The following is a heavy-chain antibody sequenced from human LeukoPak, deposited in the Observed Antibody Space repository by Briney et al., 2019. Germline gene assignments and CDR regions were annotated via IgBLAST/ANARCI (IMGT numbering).Heavy chain of an antibody. CDR3: ARGGTPQVRVAINWFDP. V-gene: IGHV3-7*03. CDR1: GFTFSSYW. J-gene: IGHJ5*02. Sequence: PGGSLRLSCAASGFTFSSYWMTWVRQAPGEGLEWVANIKQDGSDKYYVDSVRGRFTVSRDNAKNSLYLQMNTLRAEDTAVYYCARGGTPQVRVAINWFDPWGQGTLVTVSP. CDR2: IKQDGSDK. D-gene: IGHD3-16*01.